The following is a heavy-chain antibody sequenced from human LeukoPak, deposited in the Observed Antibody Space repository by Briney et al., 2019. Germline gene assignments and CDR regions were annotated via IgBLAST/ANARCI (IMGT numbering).Heavy chain of an antibody. CDR2: ISGTGNTI. Sequence: PGGSLRLSCAASGFTFSTYALSWVRQAPGKGLEWVSAISGTGNTIYYADSVKGRFTVSRDNSKNTLSLQMNSLRAEDTAVYYCAITLSSSSVGGGWGQGTLVTVSS. CDR3: AITLSSSSVGGG. V-gene: IGHV3-23*01. D-gene: IGHD6-13*01. CDR1: GFTFSTYA. J-gene: IGHJ4*02.